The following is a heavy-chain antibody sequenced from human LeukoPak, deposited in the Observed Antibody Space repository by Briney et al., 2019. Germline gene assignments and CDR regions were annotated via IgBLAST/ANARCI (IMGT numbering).Heavy chain of an antibody. J-gene: IGHJ4*02. CDR2: IRYDGSNK. V-gene: IGHV3-30*02. CDR1: GFTFSSYG. D-gene: IGHD3-22*01. CDR3: AKDFSVYYYDSRVLDY. Sequence: GGSLRLSCAASGFTFSSYGMHWVRQAPGKGLEWVAFIRYDGSNKYYADSVKGRFTISRDNSKTTLYLQMNSLRPEDTAVYYCAKDFSVYYYDSRVLDYWGQGTLVTVSS.